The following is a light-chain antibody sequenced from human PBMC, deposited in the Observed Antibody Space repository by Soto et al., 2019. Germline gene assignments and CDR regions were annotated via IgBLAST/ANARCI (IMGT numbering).Light chain of an antibody. V-gene: IGKV3-11*01. CDR3: KQHSNWPIT. CDR2: DEY. J-gene: IGKJ5*01. Sequence: EIVLTQSRATLSLSPGERDTRSWMASQSVSSYLAWYQQKPGHDHRILIYDEYNRATDIPARFSGSGSGTDFTLTIRSLEPEDFAVYYCKQHSNWPITLGTGTRLEIK. CDR1: QSVSSY.